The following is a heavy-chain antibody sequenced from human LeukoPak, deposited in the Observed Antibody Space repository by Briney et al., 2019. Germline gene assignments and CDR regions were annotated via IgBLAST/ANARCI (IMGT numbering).Heavy chain of an antibody. V-gene: IGHV4-34*01. CDR1: LGSIRGYY. CDR2: LNLRGST. J-gene: IGHJ6*02. D-gene: IGHD3-16*01. Sequence: PSETLSLTCTDPLGSIRGYYWSWIRQPLRKGLEWIVELNLRGSTNHNPSLKSRVTIPSHTTKNQFPLNVKSVTGADTAVDYCGRGKGAPPHYYYGMDVWGQGTTVTVSS. CDR3: GRGKGAPPHYYYGMDV.